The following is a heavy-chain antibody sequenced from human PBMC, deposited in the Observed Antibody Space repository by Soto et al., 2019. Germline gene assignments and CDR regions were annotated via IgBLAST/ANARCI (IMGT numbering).Heavy chain of an antibody. CDR3: ARDTDYRDYYFDY. Sequence: GSLRLSCAASGFTVSSNYMSWVRQAPGKGLEWVSVIYSGGSTYYADSVKGRFTISRDNSKNTLYLQMNSLRVEDTAIYYCARDTDYRDYYFDYWGQGTLVTVSS. V-gene: IGHV3-53*01. CDR1: GFTVSSNY. J-gene: IGHJ4*02. D-gene: IGHD4-17*01. CDR2: IYSGGST.